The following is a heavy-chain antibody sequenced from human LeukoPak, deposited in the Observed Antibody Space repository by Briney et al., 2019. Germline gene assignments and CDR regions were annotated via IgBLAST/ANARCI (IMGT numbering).Heavy chain of an antibody. CDR3: AKDEDESITGGNWFDP. J-gene: IGHJ5*02. D-gene: IGHD1-14*01. Sequence: GGSLRLSCAASGFTFSSYGMHWVRQAPGKGLEWVAVISYDGSNKYYADSVKGRFTISRDNSKNTLYLQMNSLRGEDRAVYYCAKDEDESITGGNWFDPWGQGTLVTVSS. V-gene: IGHV3-30*18. CDR2: ISYDGSNK. CDR1: GFTFSSYG.